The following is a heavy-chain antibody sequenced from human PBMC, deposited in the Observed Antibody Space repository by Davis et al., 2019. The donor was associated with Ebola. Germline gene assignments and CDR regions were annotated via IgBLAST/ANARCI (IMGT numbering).Heavy chain of an antibody. D-gene: IGHD3-22*01. V-gene: IGHV3-20*04. CDR2: IYWDGSNT. CDR3: ARRVYDSRGYYYMDV. CDR1: GFTFDDYG. J-gene: IGHJ6*03. Sequence: GGSLRLSCAASGFTFDDYGMSWVRQAPGKGLEWVSNIYWDGSNTGYADSVKGRFTISRDNARNSLYLQMNNLRAEDTALYYCARRVYDSRGYYYMDVWGKGTTVTVSS.